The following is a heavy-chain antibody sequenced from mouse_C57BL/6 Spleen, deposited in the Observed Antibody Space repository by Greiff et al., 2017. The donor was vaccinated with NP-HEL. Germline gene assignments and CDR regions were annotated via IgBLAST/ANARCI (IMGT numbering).Heavy chain of an antibody. CDR1: GYTFTDYN. CDR2: INPNNGGT. Sequence: VQLKQSGPELVKPGASVKMSCKASGYTFTDYNMHWVKQSHGKSLEWIGYINPNNGGTSYNQKFKGKATLTVNKSSSTAYMELRSLTSEDSAVYYCARGVNLYGYDYAMGYWGQGTSVTVSS. D-gene: IGHD2-2*01. V-gene: IGHV1-22*01. J-gene: IGHJ4*01. CDR3: ARGVNLYGYDYAMGY.